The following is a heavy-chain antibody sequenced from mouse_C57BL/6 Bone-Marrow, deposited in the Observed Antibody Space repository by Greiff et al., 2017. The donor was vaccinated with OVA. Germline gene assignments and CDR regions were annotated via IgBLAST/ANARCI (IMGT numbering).Heavy chain of an antibody. CDR2: IDPSDSET. D-gene: IGHD1-1*01. J-gene: IGHJ4*01. V-gene: IGHV1-52*01. CDR1: GYTFTSYW. Sequence: VQLQQPGAELVRPGSSVKLSCKASGYTFTSYWMHWVKQRPIQGLEWIGNIDPSDSETHYNQKFKDKATLTVDKSSSTAYMQLSSLTSEDSAVYYCAVITTVVATDYAMDYWGQGTSVTVSS. CDR3: AVITTVVATDYAMDY.